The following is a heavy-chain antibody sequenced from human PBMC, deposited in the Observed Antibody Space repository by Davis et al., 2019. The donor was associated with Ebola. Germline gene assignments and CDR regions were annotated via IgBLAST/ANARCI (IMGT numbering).Heavy chain of an antibody. CDR3: AKDRYYDNNPLYYESEC. D-gene: IGHD3-22*01. J-gene: IGHJ4*02. Sequence: GESLKISCKASGYTFTTYWIGWVRQVPGKGLEWMGIIYPADSDTRYSPSFQGQVTISADKSISTAYLQWSSLRSEDTAVYYCAKDRYYDNNPLYYESECWGQGTLVTVSS. CDR2: IYPADSDT. V-gene: IGHV5-51*01. CDR1: GYTFTTYW.